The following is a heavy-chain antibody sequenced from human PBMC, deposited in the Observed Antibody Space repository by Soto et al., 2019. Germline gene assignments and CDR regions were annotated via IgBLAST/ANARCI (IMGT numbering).Heavy chain of an antibody. CDR1: GFTFSNYG. J-gene: IGHJ3*02. CDR3: ANDWRLNDRSGLDAFDI. V-gene: IGHV3-30*18. CDR2: ITYDGSNK. D-gene: IGHD3-22*01. Sequence: QVQLVESGGGVVQPGRSLRLSCAASGFTFSNYGMHWVRQAPGKGLEWVAVITYDGSNKYYADSLKGRFTISRDNSENTLSLQMNSLTAEDTAVNYCANDWRLNDRSGLDAFDIWGQGTMVTVSS.